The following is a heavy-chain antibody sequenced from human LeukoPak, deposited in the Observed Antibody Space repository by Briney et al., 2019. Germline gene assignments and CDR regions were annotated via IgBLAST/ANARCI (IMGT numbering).Heavy chain of an antibody. CDR1: GFTFSSYG. CDR2: ISSSSSYI. V-gene: IGHV3-21*01. J-gene: IGHJ4*02. D-gene: IGHD1-26*01. Sequence: PGGSLRLSCAAPGFTFSSYGMSWVRQAPGKGLEWVSSISSSSSYIYYADSVKGRFTISRDNAKNSLYLQMNSLRAEDTAVYYCARAVVGATTHFDYWGQGTLVTVSS. CDR3: ARAVVGATTHFDY.